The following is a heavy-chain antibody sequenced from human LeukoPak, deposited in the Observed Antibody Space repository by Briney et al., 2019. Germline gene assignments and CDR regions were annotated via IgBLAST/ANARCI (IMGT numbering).Heavy chain of an antibody. Sequence: GTSLGLSCVASGYTFRSHGMHWVRQAPGKGLEWVAVIWYDGSKQYYADPVKGRFTISRDDFKNTLYLQMNSLRGEDTALYYCARDSGVIAPDLDYWGQGTLVTVSS. CDR2: IWYDGSKQ. CDR1: GYTFRSHG. J-gene: IGHJ4*02. V-gene: IGHV3-33*01. D-gene: IGHD2/OR15-2a*01. CDR3: ARDSGVIAPDLDY.